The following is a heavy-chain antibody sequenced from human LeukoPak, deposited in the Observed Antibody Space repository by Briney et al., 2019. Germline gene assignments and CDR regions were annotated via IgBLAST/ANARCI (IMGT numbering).Heavy chain of an antibody. CDR1: GFTFSSYA. CDR2: ISGSGGST. D-gene: IGHD3-10*01. V-gene: IGHV3-23*01. J-gene: IGHJ1*01. CDR3: AKASIITMVRGPVFQH. Sequence: GGSLRLSCAASGFTFSSYAMSWVRQAPGKGLEWVSAISGSGGSTYYADSVKGRFTISRDNSRNTLYLQMNSLRAEDTAVYYCAKASIITMVRGPVFQHWGQGTLVTVSS.